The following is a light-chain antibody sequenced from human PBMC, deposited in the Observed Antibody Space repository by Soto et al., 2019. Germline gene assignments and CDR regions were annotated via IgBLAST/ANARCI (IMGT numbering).Light chain of an antibody. CDR3: QSYHSSLTGWV. CDR1: SSNIGANYA. V-gene: IGLV1-40*01. J-gene: IGLJ1*01. Sequence: QSALTQPPPVSGAPGHRVTISCAGSSSNIGANYAVHWYQQLPGTAPKLLIYDYNKRPSGVPDRFSGSKSGTSASLAITGLQAEAEADYYCQSYHSSLTGWVFGTGTKVTVL. CDR2: DYN.